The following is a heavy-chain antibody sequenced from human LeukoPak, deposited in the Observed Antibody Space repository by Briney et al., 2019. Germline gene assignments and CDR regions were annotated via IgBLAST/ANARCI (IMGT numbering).Heavy chain of an antibody. CDR2: VSGSGSTT. V-gene: IGHV3-23*01. CDR1: EFTFRSYA. CDR3: AKDRGYDYPFRYFDY. D-gene: IGHD3-16*01. J-gene: IGHJ4*02. Sequence: GSLRLSCAASEFTFRSYAMTWVRQAPGKGLDWVSSVSGSGSTTYFADSVKGRFTISRDNSKNTLYLQMNSLRDDDTAVYFCAKDRGYDYPFRYFDYWGQGTLVTVSS.